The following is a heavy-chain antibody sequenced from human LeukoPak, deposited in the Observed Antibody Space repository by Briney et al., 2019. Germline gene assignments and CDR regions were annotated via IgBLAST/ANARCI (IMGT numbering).Heavy chain of an antibody. CDR3: ARDYYGSGSYYKSDAFDI. CDR2: ISYDGSNK. Sequence: PGRSLRLSCAASGFTFSSYAMHWVRQAPGKGLEWVAVISYDGSNKYYADSVKGRFTISRDNAKNSLYLQMNSLRAEDTAVYYCARDYYGSGSYYKSDAFDIWGQGTMVTVSS. V-gene: IGHV3-30-3*01. J-gene: IGHJ3*02. D-gene: IGHD3-10*01. CDR1: GFTFSSYA.